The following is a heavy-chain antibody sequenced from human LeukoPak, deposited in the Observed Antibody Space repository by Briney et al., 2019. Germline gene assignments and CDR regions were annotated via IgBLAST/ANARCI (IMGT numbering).Heavy chain of an antibody. CDR2: ISYDGSNK. V-gene: IGHV3-30-3*01. CDR3: ARGSYSGYDSSSYGMDV. D-gene: IGHD5-12*01. Sequence: GGSLRLSCAASGFTFSSYAMHWVRQAPGKGLEWVAVISYDGSNKYYADSVKGRFTISRDNSKNTLYLQMNSLRAEDTAVYYCARGSYSGYDSSSYGMDVWGQGTTVTVSS. CDR1: GFTFSSYA. J-gene: IGHJ6*02.